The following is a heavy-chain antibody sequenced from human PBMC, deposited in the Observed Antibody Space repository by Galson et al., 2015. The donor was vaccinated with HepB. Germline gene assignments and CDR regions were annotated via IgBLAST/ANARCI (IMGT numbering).Heavy chain of an antibody. V-gene: IGHV1-69*04. CDR1: GGTFSSYT. D-gene: IGHD5-24*01. J-gene: IGHJ4*02. CDR3: ARDGGAEMATVK. CDR2: IIPILGIA. Sequence: SVKVSCKASGGTFSSYTISWVRQAPGQGLEWMGRIIPILGIANYAQKFQGRVTITADKSTSTAYMELSGLRSEDTAVYYCARDGGAEMATVKWGQGTLVTVSS.